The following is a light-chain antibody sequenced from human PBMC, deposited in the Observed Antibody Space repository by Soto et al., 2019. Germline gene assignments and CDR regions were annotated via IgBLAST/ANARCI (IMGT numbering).Light chain of an antibody. Sequence: DIQMTQSPSSVSASIGDRVTITCRASQDISSWLVWYQQKPGEAPKALIYAASSLQIGVPSRFSGSGSGTDFTLTISSLNPEDFATYYCQQAYSLPITFGGGTKVEIK. V-gene: IGKV1-12*01. CDR3: QQAYSLPIT. J-gene: IGKJ4*01. CDR1: QDISSW. CDR2: AAS.